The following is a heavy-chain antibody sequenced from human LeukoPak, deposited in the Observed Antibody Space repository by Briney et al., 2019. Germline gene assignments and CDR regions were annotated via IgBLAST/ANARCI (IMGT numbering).Heavy chain of an antibody. CDR3: AKPTYSAVRSCIDY. J-gene: IGHJ4*02. V-gene: IGHV3-23*01. Sequence: GGSLRLSCAASGFTFSSYAMSWVRQAPGKGLEWVSAISGSGGSTYYADSVKGRFTISRDNSKSTLYLQMNSLRAEDTAVYYCAKPTYSAVRSCIDYWGQGTLVTVSS. CDR2: ISGSGGST. CDR1: GFTFSSYA. D-gene: IGHD5-18*01.